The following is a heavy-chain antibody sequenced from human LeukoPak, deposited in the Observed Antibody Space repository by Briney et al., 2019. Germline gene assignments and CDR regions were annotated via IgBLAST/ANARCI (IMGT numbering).Heavy chain of an antibody. CDR3: ARTTELDAFDI. CDR2: IYPGDSDT. J-gene: IGHJ3*02. CDR1: GYSFSTYW. D-gene: IGHD4-17*01. V-gene: IGHV5-51*01. Sequence: GESLKISCKGSGYSFSTYWIGWVRQMPGQGLEWMGIIYPGDSDTIYSPSFQGQVTISVDKSISTAYLQWSSLKASDTAMYYCARTTELDAFDIWGQGTMVTVSS.